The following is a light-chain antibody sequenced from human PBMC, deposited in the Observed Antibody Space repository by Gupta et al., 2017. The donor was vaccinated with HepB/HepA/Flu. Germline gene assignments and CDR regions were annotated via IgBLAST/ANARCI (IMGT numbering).Light chain of an antibody. V-gene: IGKV1-27*01. CDR2: AAS. Sequence: SPSSLSASVGDRVTITCRASQGISNYLAWYQQKPGKVPKLLIYAASTLQSGVPSRFSGSGSGTDFTLTISRLQPEDVATYYCQKDNSAPKTFGQGTKVEIK. J-gene: IGKJ1*01. CDR3: QKDNSAPKT. CDR1: QGISNY.